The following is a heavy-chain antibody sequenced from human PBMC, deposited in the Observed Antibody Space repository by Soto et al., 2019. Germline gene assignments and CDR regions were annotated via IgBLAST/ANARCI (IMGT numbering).Heavy chain of an antibody. V-gene: IGHV4-34*01. Sequence: QVQLQQWGAGLLKPSETLSLACAVYGGSFSAYHWSWIRQPPGKGLEWIGDINHSGSTKYNPSLKRRVPILVDTSKDQCSLKLRSVTAADTAVYYCARGMGAENTFYYYFGMDVWGQGTTVTVSS. CDR1: GGSFSAYH. CDR3: ARGMGAENTFYYYFGMDV. J-gene: IGHJ6*02. D-gene: IGHD3-16*01. CDR2: INHSGST.